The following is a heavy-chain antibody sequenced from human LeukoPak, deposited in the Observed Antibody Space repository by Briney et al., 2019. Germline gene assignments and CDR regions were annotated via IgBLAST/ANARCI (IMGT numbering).Heavy chain of an antibody. V-gene: IGHV1-46*01. J-gene: IGHJ4*02. D-gene: IGHD6-13*01. CDR2: INPSGGS. Sequence: ASVKVSCKVSGYTLTELSMHWVRQAPGQGLEWMGIINPSGGSAQKFQGRVTMTRDTSTSTVYMELSSLRSEDTAVYFCAREGVAGTGLDYWGQGTLVTVSS. CDR1: GYTLTELS. CDR3: AREGVAGTGLDY.